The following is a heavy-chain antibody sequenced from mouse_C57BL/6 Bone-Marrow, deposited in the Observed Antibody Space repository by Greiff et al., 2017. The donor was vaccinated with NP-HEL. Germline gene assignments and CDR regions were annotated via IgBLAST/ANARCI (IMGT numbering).Heavy chain of an antibody. CDR2: IDPEDGDT. CDR3: TTGYYSKESDYYAMDH. J-gene: IGHJ4*01. Sequence: VQLQQSGAELVRPGASVKLSCTASGFNIKDYYMHWVKQRPEQGLEWIGRIDPEDGDTEYAPKFQGKATMTADTSSNTAYLQLSSLTSEDTAVYYVTTGYYSKESDYYAMDHWGQGTSVTVSS. D-gene: IGHD2-5*01. CDR1: GFNIKDYY. V-gene: IGHV14-1*01.